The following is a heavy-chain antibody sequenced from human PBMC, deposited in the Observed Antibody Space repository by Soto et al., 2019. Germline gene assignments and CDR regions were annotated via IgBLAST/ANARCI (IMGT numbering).Heavy chain of an antibody. CDR2: IHSSSSWE. V-gene: IGHV3-48*01. CDR1: GFTFSTHS. Sequence: EVQLVESGGGLLQPGGSLKLSCAASGFTFSTHSMNWVRQAPGRGLEWVSYIHSSSSWEVYADSVRGRFTVSRDKAKNSLYLQMSSLRAEDTAVYYCVFDFWLVPTVWGKGTTVTVSS. J-gene: IGHJ6*04. CDR3: VFDFWLVPTV. D-gene: IGHD3-3*01.